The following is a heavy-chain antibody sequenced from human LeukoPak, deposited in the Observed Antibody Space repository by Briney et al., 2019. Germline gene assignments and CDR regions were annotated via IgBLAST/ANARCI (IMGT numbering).Heavy chain of an antibody. V-gene: IGHV3-23*01. CDR2: INASGGST. D-gene: IGHD2-2*01. Sequence: GGSLRLSCAASGFTFSSYGMHWVRQAPGKGLEWVSSINASGGSTYYADSVKGRFTNSRDNSKNTLYLQMNSLRAEDTAVYYCARAVGGYYFDYWGQGTLVTVSS. CDR3: ARAVGGYYFDY. J-gene: IGHJ4*02. CDR1: GFTFSSYG.